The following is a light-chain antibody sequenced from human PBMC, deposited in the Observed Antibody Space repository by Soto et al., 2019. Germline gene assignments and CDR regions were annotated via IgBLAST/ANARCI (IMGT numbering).Light chain of an antibody. CDR2: AAS. J-gene: IGKJ4*01. CDR1: QSISSH. V-gene: IGKV1-39*01. Sequence: DIQMTQSPSSLSASVGDRVTITCRASQSISSHLNWYQQKAGKAPKLLIYAASSLQSGVPSRFSGSGSGTDFTHTISSLQPEEFATYYCQQSYSTPRIFGGGTKVEIK. CDR3: QQSYSTPRI.